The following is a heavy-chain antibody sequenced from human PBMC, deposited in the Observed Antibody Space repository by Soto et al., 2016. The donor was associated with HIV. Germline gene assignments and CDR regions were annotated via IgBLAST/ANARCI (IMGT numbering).Heavy chain of an antibody. D-gene: IGHD3-10*01. V-gene: IGHV1-18*01. J-gene: IGHJ4*02. CDR1: GGTFSSSG. Sequence: QVQLVQSGAEVKKPGSSVKVSCKASGGTFSSSGISWVRQAPGQGLEWMGWISAYNGQTNYAQRLQGRVTMTTDTSTSTAYMELRSLRSDDTAMYYCARDRRDVIMWFGEIFDFWGQGTLVTVSS. CDR3: ARDRRDVIMWFGEIFDF. CDR2: ISAYNGQT.